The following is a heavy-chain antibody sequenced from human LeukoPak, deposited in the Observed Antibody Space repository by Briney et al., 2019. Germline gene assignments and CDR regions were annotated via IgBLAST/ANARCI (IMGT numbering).Heavy chain of an antibody. CDR1: GFTFSNAW. Sequence: PGGSLRLSCAASGFTFSNAWMSWVRQAPGKGLEWVGRIKSKTDGGTTDYAAPVKGRFTISRDDSKNTLYLQMNSLKTEDTAVYYCTTDPGQITIFPLTGPFLASYWGQGTLVTVSS. D-gene: IGHD3-9*01. CDR3: TTDPGQITIFPLTGPFLASY. J-gene: IGHJ4*02. CDR2: IKSKTDGGTT. V-gene: IGHV3-15*01.